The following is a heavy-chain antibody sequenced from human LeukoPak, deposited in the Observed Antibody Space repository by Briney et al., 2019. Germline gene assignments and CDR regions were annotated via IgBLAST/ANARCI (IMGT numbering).Heavy chain of an antibody. CDR2: IYYSGST. J-gene: IGHJ4*02. D-gene: IGHD2-15*01. CDR3: ARVGYCSGGSCYFDY. Sequence: SETLSLTCTVSGDSLRSYYWTWIRQPPGKGLEWIGYIYYSGSTNYNPSLESRVTISVETSKNQFSLKLSSVTAADTAVFYCARVGYCSGGSCYFDYWGQGTLVTVSS. V-gene: IGHV4-59*08. CDR1: GDSLRSYY.